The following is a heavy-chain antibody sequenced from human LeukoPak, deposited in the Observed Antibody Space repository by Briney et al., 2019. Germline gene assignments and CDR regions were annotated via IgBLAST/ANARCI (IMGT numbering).Heavy chain of an antibody. V-gene: IGHV3-66*01. D-gene: IGHD3-16*02. J-gene: IGHJ4*02. CDR2: IYSGGST. Sequence: GGSLRLSCAASGFPFSSYAMSWVRQAPGKGLEWVSVIYSGGSTYYADSVKGRFTISRDNSKNTLYLQMNSLRAEDTAVYYCARELGDYVWGSYRSAPHYWGQGTLVTVSS. CDR3: ARELGDYVWGSYRSAPHY. CDR1: GFPFSSYA.